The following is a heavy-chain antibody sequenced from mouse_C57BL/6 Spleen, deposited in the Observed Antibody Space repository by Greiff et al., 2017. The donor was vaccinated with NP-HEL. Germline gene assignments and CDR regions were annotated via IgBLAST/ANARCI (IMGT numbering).Heavy chain of an antibody. Sequence: QVQLQQPGTELVKPGASVKLSCKASGYTFTSSWMHWVKQRPGQGLEWIGNINPSNGGTTYNEKFKSKATLTVDKSSSTAYMQLSSLTSEDSAVYYCAREGGELLGMDYWGQGTSVTVSS. J-gene: IGHJ4*01. CDR3: AREGGELLGMDY. CDR1: GYTFTSSW. V-gene: IGHV1-53*01. D-gene: IGHD4-1*01. CDR2: INPSNGGT.